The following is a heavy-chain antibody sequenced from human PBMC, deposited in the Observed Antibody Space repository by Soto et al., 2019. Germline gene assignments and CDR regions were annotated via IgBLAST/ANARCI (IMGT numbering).Heavy chain of an antibody. CDR3: VRSYCGGGSCYGWFDP. V-gene: IGHV4-39*01. CDR2: IYYSGST. D-gene: IGHD2-15*01. J-gene: IGHJ5*02. Sequence: PSETLSLTCTVSGGSISSSSYYWGWIRQPPGKGLEWIGSIYYSGSTYYNPSLKSRVTISVDTSKNQFSLKLSSVTAADTAVYYCVRSYCGGGSCYGWFDPWGQGTLVTVSS. CDR1: GGSISSSSYY.